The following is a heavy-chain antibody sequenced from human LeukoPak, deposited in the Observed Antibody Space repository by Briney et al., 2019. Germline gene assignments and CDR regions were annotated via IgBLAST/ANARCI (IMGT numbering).Heavy chain of an antibody. V-gene: IGHV4-59*08. CDR2: IYSSGST. CDR3: ARILRGVIVTSFDY. D-gene: IGHD3-10*01. J-gene: IGHJ4*02. CDR1: GGSISSYY. Sequence: SETLSLTCTVSGGSISSYYWSWIRQPPGKGLEWIGYIYSSGSTNYNPSLKSRVTISLDTSKNQFSLKLRPVTAADTAVYYCARILRGVIVTSFDYWGQGILVTVSS.